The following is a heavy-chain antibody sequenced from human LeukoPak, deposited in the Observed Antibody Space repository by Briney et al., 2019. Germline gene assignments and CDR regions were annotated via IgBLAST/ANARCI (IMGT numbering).Heavy chain of an antibody. J-gene: IGHJ4*02. CDR2: IYSAGGT. D-gene: IGHD3-22*01. CDR1: GFTVSNNY. Sequence: GGSLRLFCAASGFTVSNNYMSWVRQAPGEGLEWVSVIYSAGGTYYADSVKGRFTISRDNSKNTLYLQMNSLRVEDTAVYYCARDSSGPAYWGQGTLVTVSS. CDR3: ARDSSGPAY. V-gene: IGHV3-66*01.